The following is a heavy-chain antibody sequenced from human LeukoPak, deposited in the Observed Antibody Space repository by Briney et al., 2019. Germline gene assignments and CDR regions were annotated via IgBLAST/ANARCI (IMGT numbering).Heavy chain of an antibody. CDR3: ARNRYYYGSGSYGVPNWFDP. V-gene: IGHV4-59*12. D-gene: IGHD3-10*01. CDR1: GGSISTDY. J-gene: IGHJ5*02. Sequence: SETLSLTCNVSGGSISTDYWSWIRQPPGKALEWIGYVYYSGSTDYNPSLESRVTISVDTSKRQFYLKLSSVTAADTAVYYCARNRYYYGSGSYGVPNWFDPWGQGTLVTVSS. CDR2: VYYSGST.